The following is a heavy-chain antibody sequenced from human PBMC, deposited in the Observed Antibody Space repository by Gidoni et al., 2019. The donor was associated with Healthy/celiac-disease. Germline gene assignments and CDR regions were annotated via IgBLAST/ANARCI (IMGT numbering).Heavy chain of an antibody. D-gene: IGHD5-12*01. Sequence: EVQLVQSGAEVKKPGESLKISCKGSGYSFTSYWIGWVRQMPGKGLEWMGIIYPGDSDTRYSPSFQGQVTISADKSISTAYLQWSSLKASDTAMYYCARRVEMAKPGDYYYGMDVWGQGTTVTVSS. CDR1: GYSFTSYW. CDR2: IYPGDSDT. V-gene: IGHV5-51*01. CDR3: ARRVEMAKPGDYYYGMDV. J-gene: IGHJ6*02.